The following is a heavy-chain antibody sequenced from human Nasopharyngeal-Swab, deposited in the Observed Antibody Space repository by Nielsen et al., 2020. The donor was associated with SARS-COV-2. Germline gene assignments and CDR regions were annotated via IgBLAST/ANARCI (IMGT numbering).Heavy chain of an antibody. Sequence: GGSLRLSCAASGFTFSSYEMNWVRQAPGKGLEWVSYISSSGSTIYYADSVKGRFTISRDNAKNSLYLQMNSLRAEDTAVYYCATLFSDYDFWRPRYWGQGTLVTVSS. D-gene: IGHD3-3*01. CDR1: GFTFSSYE. J-gene: IGHJ4*02. CDR2: ISSSGSTI. V-gene: IGHV3-48*03. CDR3: ATLFSDYDFWRPRY.